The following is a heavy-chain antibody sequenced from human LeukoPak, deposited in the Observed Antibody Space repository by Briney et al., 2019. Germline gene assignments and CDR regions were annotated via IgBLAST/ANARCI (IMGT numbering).Heavy chain of an antibody. CDR3: ARGGWRSGSYFFDY. D-gene: IGHD1-26*01. CDR2: IYYSGST. Sequence: SETLSLTCTVSGGSISSSSYYWGWIRQPPGKGLEWIGSIYYSGSTYYNPSLKSRVTISVDTSKNQFSLKLSSVTAADTAVYYCARGGWRSGSYFFDYWGQGTLVTVSS. CDR1: GGSISSSSYY. J-gene: IGHJ4*02. V-gene: IGHV4-39*07.